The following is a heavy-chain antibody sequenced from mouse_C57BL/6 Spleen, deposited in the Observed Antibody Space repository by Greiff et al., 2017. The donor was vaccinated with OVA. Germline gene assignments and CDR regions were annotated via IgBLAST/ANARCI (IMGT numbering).Heavy chain of an antibody. J-gene: IGHJ2*01. Sequence: VQLQQSGPELVKPGASVKISCKASGYSFTDYNMNWVKQSNGKSLEWIGVINPNYGTTSYNQKFKGKATLTVDQSSSTAYMQLNSLTFEDSAVYYCAREGGSTMVTTGGFDYWGQGTTLTVSS. V-gene: IGHV1-39*01. CDR1: GYSFTDYN. CDR2: INPNYGTT. CDR3: AREGGSTMVTTGGFDY. D-gene: IGHD2-2*01.